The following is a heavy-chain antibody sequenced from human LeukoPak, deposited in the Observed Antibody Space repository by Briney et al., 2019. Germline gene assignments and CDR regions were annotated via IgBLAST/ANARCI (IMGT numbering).Heavy chain of an antibody. D-gene: IGHD6-13*01. Sequence: PGGSLRLSCAASGFTFSSYWMSWVRQAPGKGLEWVANIKQDGSEKYYVDSVKGRFTISRDNAKNSLYLQMNSLRAEDTAVYYCARDNVYSSRKDYWYFDLWGRGTLVTVSS. CDR2: IKQDGSEK. CDR3: ARDNVYSSRKDYWYFDL. CDR1: GFTFSSYW. J-gene: IGHJ2*01. V-gene: IGHV3-7*01.